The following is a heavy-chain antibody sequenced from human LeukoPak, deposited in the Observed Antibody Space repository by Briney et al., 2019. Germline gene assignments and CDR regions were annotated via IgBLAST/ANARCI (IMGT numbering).Heavy chain of an antibody. CDR1: GGTISSYY. CDR3: ARVTYGSGPFWFDP. Sequence: SETLSLTCTVSGGTISSYYWGWLRQPPGKGLEWIGSIYYSGSTYYNPSLKSRVTISVDTSKNQFSLKLSSVTAADTAVYYCARVTYGSGPFWFDPWGQGTLVTVSS. V-gene: IGHV4-39*07. D-gene: IGHD3-10*01. CDR2: IYYSGST. J-gene: IGHJ5*02.